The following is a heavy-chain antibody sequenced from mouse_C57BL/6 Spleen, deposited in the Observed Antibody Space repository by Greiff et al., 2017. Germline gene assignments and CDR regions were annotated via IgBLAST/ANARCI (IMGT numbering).Heavy chain of an antibody. J-gene: IGHJ4*01. V-gene: IGHV1-61*01. D-gene: IGHD2-4*01. Sequence: VQLQQSGAELVRPGSSVKLSCKASGYTFTSYWMDWVKQRPGQGLEWIGNIYPSYSETHYNQKFKDKATLTVDKSSSTAYMQLSSLTSEDSAVYYCARNDYDVGAMDYWGQGTSVTVSS. CDR1: GYTFTSYW. CDR3: ARNDYDVGAMDY. CDR2: IYPSYSET.